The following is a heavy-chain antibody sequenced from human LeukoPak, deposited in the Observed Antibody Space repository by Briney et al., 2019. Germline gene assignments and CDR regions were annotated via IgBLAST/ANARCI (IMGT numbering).Heavy chain of an antibody. CDR2: ISGSSGLT. D-gene: IGHD4-17*01. CDR3: ARRGESASYGDYRFDY. V-gene: IGHV3-23*01. J-gene: IGHJ4*02. Sequence: GGSLRLSCAASGFTFNHYAMSWVRQAPGRGLEWVSAISGSSGLTYYADAVKGRFTISRDNSKNTLFLQMNSLRAEDTAVYYCARRGESASYGDYRFDYWGQGTLVTVSS. CDR1: GFTFNHYA.